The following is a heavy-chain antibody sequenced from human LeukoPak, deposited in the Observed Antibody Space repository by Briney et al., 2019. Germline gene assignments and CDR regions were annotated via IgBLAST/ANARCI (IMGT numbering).Heavy chain of an antibody. CDR3: ARAYWSYFDY. CDR2: ISGVGSNT. J-gene: IGHJ4*02. V-gene: IGHV3-23*01. Sequence: GGSLRLSCAAPGFTFSNYAMTWVRQAPGKGLEWVSVISGVGSNTDYADSVKGRFTISRDNSKNTLYLQMNSLRAEDTAVYYCARAYWSYFDYWGQGTLVTVSS. D-gene: IGHD2-15*01. CDR1: GFTFSNYA.